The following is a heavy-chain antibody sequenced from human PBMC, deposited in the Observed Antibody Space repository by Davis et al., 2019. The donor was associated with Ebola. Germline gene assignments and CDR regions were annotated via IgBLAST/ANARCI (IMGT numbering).Heavy chain of an antibody. CDR1: GFTFSSYA. J-gene: IGHJ6*02. CDR3: ARHKGRVRYYGMDV. Sequence: GSLRLSCAASGFTFSSYAMSWIRQPPGKGLEWIGEINHSGSTNYNPSLKSRVTISVDTSKNQFSLKLSSVTAADTAVYYCARHKGRVRYYGMDVWGQGTTVTVSS. CDR2: INHSGST. V-gene: IGHV4-34*01.